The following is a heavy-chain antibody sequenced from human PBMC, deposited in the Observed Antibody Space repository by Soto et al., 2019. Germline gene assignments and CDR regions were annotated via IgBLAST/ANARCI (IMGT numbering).Heavy chain of an antibody. CDR3: ATTRGLAVGGSFDY. D-gene: IGHD3-10*01. CDR2: FYDGNT. CDR1: GYSISSGYH. J-gene: IGHJ4*02. Sequence: SETLSLTCAVSGYSISSGYHWGWIRQPPGKGLEWVGTFYDGNTYHNPSLRSRITIAVDTSKNQFSLKLNSVAAADTAFYYCATTRGLAVGGSFDYWGQGMLVTV. V-gene: IGHV4-38-2*01.